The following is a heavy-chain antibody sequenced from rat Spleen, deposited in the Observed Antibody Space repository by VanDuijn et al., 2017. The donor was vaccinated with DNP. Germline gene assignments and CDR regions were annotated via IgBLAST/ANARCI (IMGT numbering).Heavy chain of an antibody. D-gene: IGHD1-10*01. CDR3: ASLNNYKWFAY. J-gene: IGHJ3*01. V-gene: IGHV5-7*01. Sequence: EVQLMESGGGLVQPGRSMKLSCAASGFTFSNYDMAWVRQAPKKGLEWVATISYDGSSTYYRDSVKGRFTISRDNAGSSLYLQMDSLRSEDTATYYCASLNNYKWFAYWGQGTLVTVSS. CDR1: GFTFSNYD. CDR2: ISYDGSST.